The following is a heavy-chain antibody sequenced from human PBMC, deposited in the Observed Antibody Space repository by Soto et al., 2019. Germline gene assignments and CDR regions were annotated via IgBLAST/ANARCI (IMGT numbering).Heavy chain of an antibody. CDR3: AKSEGYSFDI. D-gene: IGHD1-1*01. J-gene: IGHJ3*02. V-gene: IGHV3-7*01. CDR2: IRQDGNED. Sequence: EVQLVESGGGLVQPGGSLRLSCAASGFTFSSYWMTWVRQAPGKGLEWVVNIRQDGNEDYYLDSVKGRFTVSRDNAKNSLYLQMNDLRVEDTAVYYCAKSEGYSFDIRGQGTRVIVSS. CDR1: GFTFSSYW.